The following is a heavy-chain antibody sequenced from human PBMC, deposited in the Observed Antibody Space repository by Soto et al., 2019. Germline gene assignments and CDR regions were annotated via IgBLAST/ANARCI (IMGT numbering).Heavy chain of an antibody. V-gene: IGHV1-69*06. D-gene: IGHD2-2*01. CDR2: IIPIFGTA. Sequence: GASVKVSCKASGGTFSSYAISWVRQAPGQGLEWMGGIIPIFGTANYAQKFQGRVTITADKSTSTAYMELSSLRSEDTAVYYCARAQTAQYCSSTSCHPGGWFDPWGQGTLVTVSS. J-gene: IGHJ5*02. CDR1: GGTFSSYA. CDR3: ARAQTAQYCSSTSCHPGGWFDP.